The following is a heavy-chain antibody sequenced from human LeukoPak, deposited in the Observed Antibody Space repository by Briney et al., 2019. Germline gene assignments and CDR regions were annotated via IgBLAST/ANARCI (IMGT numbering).Heavy chain of an antibody. D-gene: IGHD6-19*01. V-gene: IGHV3-30-3*01. Sequence: PGGSLRLSCAASGFTFSSYAMHWVRQAPGKGLEWVAVISYDGSNKYYADSVKGRFTISRDNSKNTLYLQMNSLRAEDTAVYYCARVGKAVAGRGNSAFDIWGQGTMVTVSS. CDR2: ISYDGSNK. J-gene: IGHJ3*02. CDR3: ARVGKAVAGRGNSAFDI. CDR1: GFTFSSYA.